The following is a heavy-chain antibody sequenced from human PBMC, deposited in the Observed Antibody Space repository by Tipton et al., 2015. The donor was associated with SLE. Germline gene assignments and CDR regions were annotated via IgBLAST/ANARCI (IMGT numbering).Heavy chain of an antibody. J-gene: IGHJ3*02. Sequence: TLSLTCAVYGGSFSGYYWSWIRQPPGKGLEWIGEINHSGSTNYNPSLKSRVNISVDTSKNQFSLKMTSLTAADTAVYYCARGPQIAAAGSDAFDIWGQGTMVTVSS. D-gene: IGHD6-13*01. CDR1: GGSFSGYY. V-gene: IGHV4-34*01. CDR2: INHSGST. CDR3: ARGPQIAAAGSDAFDI.